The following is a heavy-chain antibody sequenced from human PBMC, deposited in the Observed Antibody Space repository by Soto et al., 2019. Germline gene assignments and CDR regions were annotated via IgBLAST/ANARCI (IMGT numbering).Heavy chain of an antibody. CDR2: INHSGST. D-gene: IGHD3-9*01. J-gene: IGHJ6*02. CDR3: ARLPHYDILTERITNDRYYYYYFGMDV. CDR1: GGSFSGYY. Sequence: SETLSLTCAVYGGSFSGYYWSWIRQPPGKGLEWIGEINHSGSTNYNPSLKSRVTISVDTSKNQFSLKLSSVTAADTAVYYCARLPHYDILTERITNDRYYYYYFGMDVWGQGTTVTVSS. V-gene: IGHV4-34*01.